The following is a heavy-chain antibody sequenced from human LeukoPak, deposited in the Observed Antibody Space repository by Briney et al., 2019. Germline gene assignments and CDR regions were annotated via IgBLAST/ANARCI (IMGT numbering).Heavy chain of an antibody. CDR2: IYTSEST. Sequence: KTSETLSLTCTVSGGSISSGSYYWSWIRQPAGKGLEWIGRIYTSESTNYNPSLKSRVTISVDTSKNQFSLKLSSVTAADTAVYYCAAAPISTYYDFWSAANRGYYYYYYMDVWGKGTTVTVSS. D-gene: IGHD3-3*01. J-gene: IGHJ6*03. CDR1: GGSISSGSYY. V-gene: IGHV4-61*02. CDR3: AAAPISTYYDFWSAANRGYYYYYYMDV.